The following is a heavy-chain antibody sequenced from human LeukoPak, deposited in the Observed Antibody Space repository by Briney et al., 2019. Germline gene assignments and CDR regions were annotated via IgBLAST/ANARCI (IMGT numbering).Heavy chain of an antibody. D-gene: IGHD4-17*01. V-gene: IGHV3-9*01. CDR2: ISWNSGSI. J-gene: IGHJ4*02. Sequence: PGRSLRLSCAASGFTFDDYAMHWVRQAPGKGLEWVSGISWNSGSIGYADSVKGRFTISRDNAKNSLYLQMNSLRAEDTALYYCAKDIADDGDRGYFDYWGQGTLVTVSS. CDR3: AKDIADDGDRGYFDY. CDR1: GFTFDDYA.